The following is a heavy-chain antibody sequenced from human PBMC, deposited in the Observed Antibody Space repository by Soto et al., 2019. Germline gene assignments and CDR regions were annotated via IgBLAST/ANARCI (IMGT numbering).Heavy chain of an antibody. CDR1: GYTFTGYY. CDR2: INPNSGGT. Sequence: GASVKVSCKASGYTFTGYYMHWVLQAPGEGLEWMGWINPNSGGTNYAQKFQGWVTMTRDTSISTAYMELSRLRSDDTAVYYCARVRMAAPEYYYYYGMDVWGQGTTVTVSS. D-gene: IGHD6-19*01. J-gene: IGHJ6*02. CDR3: ARVRMAAPEYYYYYGMDV. V-gene: IGHV1-2*04.